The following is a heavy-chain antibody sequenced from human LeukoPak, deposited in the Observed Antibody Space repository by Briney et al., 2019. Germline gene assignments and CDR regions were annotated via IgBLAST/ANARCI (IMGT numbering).Heavy chain of an antibody. CDR2: ISSSSSYI. J-gene: IGHJ4*02. D-gene: IGHD6-6*01. V-gene: IGHV3-21*01. Sequence: WGSLRLSCAASGFTVSSYSMNWVRQAPGKGLEWVSSISSSSSYIYYADSVKCRFTISRDNAKNSLYLQMISLRAEDTAVYYCARVSGYSSSSGAFDYWGQGTLVTVSS. CDR3: ARVSGYSSSSGAFDY. CDR1: GFTVSSYS.